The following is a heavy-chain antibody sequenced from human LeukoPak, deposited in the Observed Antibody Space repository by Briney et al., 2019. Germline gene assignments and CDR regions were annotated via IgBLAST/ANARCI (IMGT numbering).Heavy chain of an antibody. J-gene: IGHJ4*02. CDR3: ARDRAFDSSGYPMDY. Sequence: SETLSLTCTVSGGSISGYHWSWIRQPAGKGLEWIGRIYITGSTSYDPSLKSRVTMSVDTSRNQFSLKLTSVTAADTAVYYCARDRAFDSSGYPMDYWGQGTLVTVSS. D-gene: IGHD3-22*01. CDR1: GGSISGYH. V-gene: IGHV4-4*07. CDR2: IYITGST.